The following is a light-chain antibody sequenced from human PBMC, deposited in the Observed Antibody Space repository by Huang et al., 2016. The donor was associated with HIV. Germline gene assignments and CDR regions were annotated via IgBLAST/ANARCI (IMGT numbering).Light chain of an antibody. J-gene: IGKJ5*01. Sequence: DIVMTQSPDSLAVSLGAGATVNCKSSQSLLYGSNNQNYLAWYQQKPGQPPKLLIYWASTRESGVPDRFSGSGSGTDFTLTISSLQAEDVAFYYCQQYFNAPITFGQGTRLEI. CDR3: QQYFNAPIT. CDR2: WAS. V-gene: IGKV4-1*01. CDR1: QSLLYGSNNQNY.